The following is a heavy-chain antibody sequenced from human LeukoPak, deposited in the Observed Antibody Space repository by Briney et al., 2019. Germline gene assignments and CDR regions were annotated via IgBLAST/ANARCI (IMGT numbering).Heavy chain of an antibody. D-gene: IGHD3-3*01. J-gene: IGHJ4*02. Sequence: SETLSLTCTVSGYSISSGYYWGWIRQPPGKGLEWIGHIYYAGGTKYNPSLESRVTISIDTSKNQFSLNLSSVTAADTAVYYCARIFPSIPLWGQGTLVTVSS. CDR3: ARIFPSIPL. V-gene: IGHV4-61*01. CDR1: GYSISSGYY. CDR2: IYYAGGT.